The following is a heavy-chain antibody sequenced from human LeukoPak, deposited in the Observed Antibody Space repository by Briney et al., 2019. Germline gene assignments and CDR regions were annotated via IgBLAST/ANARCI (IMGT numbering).Heavy chain of an antibody. CDR3: ASRRYCSSTSCYYYYYGMDV. V-gene: IGHV3-7*03. CDR2: IKQDGSEK. J-gene: IGHJ6*04. Sequence: GGSLRLSCAASGFTFSSYWMSWVRQAPGKGLEWVANIKQDGSEKYYVESVKGRFTISRDNAKNSLYLQMNSLRAEDTAVYYCASRRYCSSTSCYYYYYGMDVWGKGTTVTVSS. CDR1: GFTFSSYW. D-gene: IGHD2-2*01.